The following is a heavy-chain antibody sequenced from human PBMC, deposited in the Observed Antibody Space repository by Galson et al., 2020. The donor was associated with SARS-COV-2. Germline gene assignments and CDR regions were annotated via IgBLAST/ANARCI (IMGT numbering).Heavy chain of an antibody. CDR3: ARGPEGGYYFDY. Sequence: SQTLSLTCAVYGGSFSGYYWSLIRQPPGKGLEWIGEINHSGSTNYNPSLKSRVTISVDTSKNQFSLKLSSVTAADTAVYYCARGPEGGYYFDYWGQGTLVTVSS. V-gene: IGHV4-34*01. D-gene: IGHD1-26*01. CDR1: GGSFSGYY. J-gene: IGHJ4*02. CDR2: INHSGST.